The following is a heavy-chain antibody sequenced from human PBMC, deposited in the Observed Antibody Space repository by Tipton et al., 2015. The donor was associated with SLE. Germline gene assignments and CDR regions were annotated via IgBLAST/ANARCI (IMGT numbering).Heavy chain of an antibody. CDR2: IYYSGST. V-gene: IGHV4-39*07. J-gene: IGHJ6*02. D-gene: IGHD6-19*01. CDR1: GGSISSSSYY. Sequence: LRLSCTVSGGSISSSSYYWGWIRQPPGKGLEWIGSIYYSGSTYYNPSLKSRVTISVDTSKNQFSLKLSSVTAADTAVYYCARDRESSSGWYGSGYYGMDVWGQGTTVTVSS. CDR3: ARDRESSSGWYGSGYYGMDV.